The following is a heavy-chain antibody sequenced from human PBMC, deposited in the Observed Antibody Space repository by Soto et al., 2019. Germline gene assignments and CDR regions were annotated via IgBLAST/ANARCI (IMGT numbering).Heavy chain of an antibody. CDR2: RTSRRAGGTT. D-gene: IGHD3-16*01. CDR3: AASLTSGGFDI. Sequence: DVHLVESGGGLVEPGGSLRLSCAVSGFTFTDVYMSWVRQAPGKGLEWVGRRTSRRAGGTTACTAPVNGRCTISGEDSKNTLYLQLNSLKTEDTAVYYCAASLTSGGFDIWDQGTMVTVSS. V-gene: IGHV3-15*01. J-gene: IGHJ3*02. CDR1: GFTFTDVY.